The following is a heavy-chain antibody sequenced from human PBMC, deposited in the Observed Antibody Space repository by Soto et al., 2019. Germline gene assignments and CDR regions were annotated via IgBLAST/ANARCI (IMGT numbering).Heavy chain of an antibody. J-gene: IGHJ4*02. Sequence: EVQLLESGGGLVQPGWSLRLSCAASGFTFSSYAMSWVRQAPGKGLEWVSAISGSGGSTYYADSVKGRFTISRDNSKNALYLQMNSLRAEDTAVYYCAKDKVGATRGSNFDYWGQGTLVTVSS. CDR3: AKDKVGATRGSNFDY. CDR1: GFTFSSYA. CDR2: ISGSGGST. D-gene: IGHD1-26*01. V-gene: IGHV3-23*01.